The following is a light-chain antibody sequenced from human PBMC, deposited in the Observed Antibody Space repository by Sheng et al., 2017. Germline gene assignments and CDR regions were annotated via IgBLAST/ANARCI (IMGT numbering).Light chain of an antibody. CDR3: HQYLSAPLT. CDR2: WAS. CDR1: QSVLHRASNKNY. J-gene: IGKJ4*01. Sequence: DIVMTQSPDSLAVSLGERATINCKSSQSVLHRASNKNYLAWYQQKPGQPPKLLFYWASTRESGVPDRFSGSGSGTDFTLTISSLQAEDVAVYYCHQYLSAPLTFGGGTKVEI. V-gene: IGKV4-1*01.